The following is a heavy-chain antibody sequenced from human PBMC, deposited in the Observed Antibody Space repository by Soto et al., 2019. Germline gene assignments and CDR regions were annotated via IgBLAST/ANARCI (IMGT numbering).Heavy chain of an antibody. Sequence: QVQLVQSGAEVQKPGASVKVSCKASGYTFTNSGFSWVRQAPGQGLEWVGWIRVNNGDTHYAPKLQGRVTMTTDTASSTAFMELRSLRSDVTAVYYCASDLGYRDFDDLYWGQVTVITVSS. CDR3: ASDLGYRDFDDLY. CDR2: IRVNNGDT. D-gene: IGHD4-17*01. V-gene: IGHV1-18*01. CDR1: GYTFTNSG. J-gene: IGHJ4*02.